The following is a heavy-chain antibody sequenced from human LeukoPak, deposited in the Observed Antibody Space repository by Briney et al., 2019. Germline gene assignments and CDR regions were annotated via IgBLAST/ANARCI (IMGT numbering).Heavy chain of an antibody. V-gene: IGHV1-24*01. D-gene: IGHD3-3*01. CDR2: FDPEDGET. J-gene: IGHJ4*02. Sequence: ASVTVSCKVSGYTLTELSMHWVRQAPGKGLEWMGGFDPEDGETIYAQKFQGRVTMTEDTSTDTAYMELSSLRSEDTAVYYCARARYYGFWSGYYGDYWGQGTLVTVSS. CDR3: ARARYYGFWSGYYGDY. CDR1: GYTLTELS.